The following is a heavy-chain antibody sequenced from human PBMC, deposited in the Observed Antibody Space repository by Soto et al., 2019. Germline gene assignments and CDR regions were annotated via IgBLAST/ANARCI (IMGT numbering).Heavy chain of an antibody. CDR2: IYYSGST. CDR3: ARESTRYYDFWSGYPAIVDY. Sequence: SETLSLTCTVSGGSISSGGYYWSWIRQHPGKGLEWIGYIYYSGSTYYNPSLKSRVTISVDTSKNQFSLKLSSVTAADTAVYYRARESTRYYDFWSGYPAIVDYWGQGTLVAVSS. V-gene: IGHV4-31*03. D-gene: IGHD3-3*01. J-gene: IGHJ4*02. CDR1: GGSISSGGYY.